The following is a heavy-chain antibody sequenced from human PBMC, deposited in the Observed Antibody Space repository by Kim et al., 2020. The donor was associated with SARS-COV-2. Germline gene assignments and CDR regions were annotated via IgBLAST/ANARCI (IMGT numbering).Heavy chain of an antibody. Sequence: GESLKISCKGSGYSFTSYWIGWVRQMPGKGLEWMGIIYPGDSDTRYSPSFQGQVTISADKSISTAYLQWSSLKASDTAMYYCARASALGYCSSTSCYAGMDVWGQGTTVTVSS. J-gene: IGHJ6*02. CDR3: ARASALGYCSSTSCYAGMDV. CDR2: IYPGDSDT. V-gene: IGHV5-51*01. D-gene: IGHD2-2*01. CDR1: GYSFTSYW.